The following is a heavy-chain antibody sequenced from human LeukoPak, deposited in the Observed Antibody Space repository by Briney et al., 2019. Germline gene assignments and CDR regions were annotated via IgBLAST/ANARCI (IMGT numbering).Heavy chain of an antibody. CDR1: GGSIRGYY. CDR3: ARGGDYCNSFDP. CDR2: IYYSGST. D-gene: IGHD4-17*01. J-gene: IGHJ5*02. V-gene: IGHV4-59*01. Sequence: SETLSLTCSVSGGSIRGYYWNWIRQPPGKGLEWIGYIYYSGSTNYNPSLKSRVTISADKSKRQFSLNLTSVTAADTAVYYSARGGDYCNSFDPWGQGTLVSVSS.